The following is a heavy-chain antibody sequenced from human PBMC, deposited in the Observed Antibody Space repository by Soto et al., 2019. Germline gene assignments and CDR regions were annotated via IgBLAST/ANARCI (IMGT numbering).Heavy chain of an antibody. CDR2: IYPGDSDT. V-gene: IGHV5-51*01. CDR3: GRHPPYCRGGSCYHYCYYGRDV. Sequence: PGESLKISCKGSGYSFTSYCIGWVRQMPGKGLEWMGIIYPGDSDTRYSPSFQGQVTISADKSISTAYLQWSSLKASDTATYYCGRHPPYCRGGSCYHYCYYGRDVWGQGTRFAAS. CDR1: GYSFTSYC. J-gene: IGHJ6*02. D-gene: IGHD2-15*01.